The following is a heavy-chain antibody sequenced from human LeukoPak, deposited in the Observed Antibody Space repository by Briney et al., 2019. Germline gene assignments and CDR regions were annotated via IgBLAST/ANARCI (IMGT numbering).Heavy chain of an antibody. CDR1: GYTLTSYA. CDR3: ARIWASGYGSGSYYPRHFDI. J-gene: IGHJ3*02. V-gene: IGHV1-3*01. D-gene: IGHD3-10*01. CDR2: INAGNGNT. Sequence: ASVKVSCKASGYTLTSYAMHWVRQAPGQRLEWMGWINAGNGNTKYSQKFQGRVTITRDTSASTAYMELSSLRSEDTAVYYCARIWASGYGSGSYYPRHFDIWGQGTMVTVSS.